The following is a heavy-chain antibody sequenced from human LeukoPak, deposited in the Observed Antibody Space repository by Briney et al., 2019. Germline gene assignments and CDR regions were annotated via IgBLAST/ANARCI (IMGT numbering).Heavy chain of an antibody. V-gene: IGHV3-30*04. Sequence: PGRSLRLSCAASGFTFSSYAMHWVRQAPGKGLEWVAIISYDGSNKYYADSVKGRLTISRDNSKNTLYLQMNSLRAEDTAVYWGVRAPYYYYGMDVWGQGTTVTVSS. CDR3: VRAPYYYYGMDV. CDR1: GFTFSSYA. CDR2: ISYDGSNK. D-gene: IGHD3-10*01. J-gene: IGHJ6*02.